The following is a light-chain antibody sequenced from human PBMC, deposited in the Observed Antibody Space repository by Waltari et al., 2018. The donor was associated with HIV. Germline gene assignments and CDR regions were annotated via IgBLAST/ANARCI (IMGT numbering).Light chain of an antibody. CDR1: PSNLGSND. Sequence: SVLTQPPSASGTPGQRVTISCSGSPSNLGSNDVFWYQHPPGAAPKLLLHRNNQRPSGVPDRFSGSTSGTSASLAISGLRSEDEADYYCVAWDDSLRGVVFGGGTKVAAL. V-gene: IGLV1-47*01. CDR3: VAWDDSLRGVV. J-gene: IGLJ2*01. CDR2: RNN.